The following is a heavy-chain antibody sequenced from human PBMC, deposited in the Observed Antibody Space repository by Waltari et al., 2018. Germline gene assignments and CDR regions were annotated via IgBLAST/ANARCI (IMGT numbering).Heavy chain of an antibody. CDR2: IYHAGGT. V-gene: IGHV4-59*11. J-gene: IGHJ4*02. D-gene: IGHD4-17*01. CDR3: ARSAISPFGDYGNFFDY. Sequence: QVHLQESGPGLVKPSETLSLTCAVSGASINSHYWNWIRQPPGKELEWIGYIYHAGGTHYNPSLETRVAISLDTSKKFFSLNFNSVTAADTAVYFCARSAISPFGDYGNFFDYWGQGTLVTVSS. CDR1: GASINSHY.